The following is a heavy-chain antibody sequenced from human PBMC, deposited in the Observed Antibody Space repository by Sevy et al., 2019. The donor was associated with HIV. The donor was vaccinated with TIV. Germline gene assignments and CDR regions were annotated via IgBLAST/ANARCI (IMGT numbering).Heavy chain of an antibody. J-gene: IGHJ6*03. D-gene: IGHD3-3*01. Sequence: GGSLRLSCAASGFTFSSYWMHWVRQAPGKGLVWVSRINSDGSSTSYADSVKGRITISRDNAKNTLYLQMNSLRAEDTAVYYCARVNAYDFWSGYYTYYYYYYMDVWGKGTTVTVSS. CDR3: ARVNAYDFWSGYYTYYYYYYMDV. V-gene: IGHV3-74*01. CDR2: INSDGSST. CDR1: GFTFSSYW.